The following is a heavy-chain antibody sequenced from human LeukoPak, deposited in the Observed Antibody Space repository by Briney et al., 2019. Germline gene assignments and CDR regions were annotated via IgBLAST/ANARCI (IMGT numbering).Heavy chain of an antibody. CDR1: GGSITTSNW. CDR2: IYDSGST. D-gene: IGHD3-10*01. CDR3: ARHYGP. J-gene: IGHJ5*02. Sequence: SETLSLTCTVSGGSITTSNWWSWVRQPPGKGLEWIGSIYDSGSTYYNPSLKSRVTISVDTSKNQFSLKLNSVTAADTAVYYCARHYGPWVQGTLVTVSS. V-gene: IGHV4-39*01.